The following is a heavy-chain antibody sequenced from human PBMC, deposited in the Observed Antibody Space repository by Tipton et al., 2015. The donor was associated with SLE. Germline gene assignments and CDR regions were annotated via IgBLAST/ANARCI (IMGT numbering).Heavy chain of an antibody. V-gene: IGHV4-59*12. D-gene: IGHD2-2*01. CDR2: VYEGGNT. CDR3: ARRIIVPAAMDWFDP. Sequence: TLSLTCSVSGASIRHYYWSWIRQTPKKGLEWIGYVYEGGNTKYNPSLKSRATMSADTSKNQFSLKLSSVTAADTAVYYCARRIIVPAAMDWFDPWGQGTLVTVSS. J-gene: IGHJ5*02. CDR1: GASIRHYY.